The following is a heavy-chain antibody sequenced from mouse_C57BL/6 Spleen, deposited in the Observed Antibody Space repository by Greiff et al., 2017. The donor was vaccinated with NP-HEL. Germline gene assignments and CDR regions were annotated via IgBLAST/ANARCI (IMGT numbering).Heavy chain of an antibody. CDR3: AREVISTVVADY. Sequence: VQLQQSGPELVKPGASVKISCKASGYSFTNYYIHWVKQRPGQGLEWIGWIYPGSDNTKYNEKFKDKATLTADTSSSTAYMQLSSLTSEDSAVYYCAREVISTVVADYWGQGTTLTVSS. J-gene: IGHJ2*01. D-gene: IGHD1-1*01. V-gene: IGHV1-66*01. CDR1: GYSFTNYY. CDR2: IYPGSDNT.